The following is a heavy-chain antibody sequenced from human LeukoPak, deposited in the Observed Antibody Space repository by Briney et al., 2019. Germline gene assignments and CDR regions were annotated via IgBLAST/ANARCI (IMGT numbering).Heavy chain of an antibody. J-gene: IGHJ4*02. Sequence: GGFLRLSCAASGFTVSSNYMSWVCQAPGKGLEWVSVIYSGGSTYYADSVKGRFTISRDNSKNTLYLQMNSLRAEDTAVYYCASGYSSGWHLYFDYWGQGTLVTVSS. CDR1: GFTVSSNY. CDR2: IYSGGST. CDR3: ASGYSSGWHLYFDY. V-gene: IGHV3-53*01. D-gene: IGHD6-19*01.